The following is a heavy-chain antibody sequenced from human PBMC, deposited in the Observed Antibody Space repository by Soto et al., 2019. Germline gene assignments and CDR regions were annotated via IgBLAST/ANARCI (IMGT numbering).Heavy chain of an antibody. D-gene: IGHD5-18*01. Sequence: LSLTCAVCGGPFTGYYWTWIRQPPGKGLEWIGEIKHSGSTNYNPSLKSRVTISVDTSKNQFSLNLNSVTAADTAVYYCARARLGYSSGRRFDYWGQGTVVTVSS. CDR3: ARARLGYSSGRRFDY. CDR2: IKHSGST. CDR1: GGPFTGYY. J-gene: IGHJ4*02. V-gene: IGHV4-34*01.